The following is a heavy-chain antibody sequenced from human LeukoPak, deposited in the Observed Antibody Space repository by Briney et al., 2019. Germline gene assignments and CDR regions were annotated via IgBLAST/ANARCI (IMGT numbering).Heavy chain of an antibody. Sequence: PGGSLRLSCAASGFTFSSYGMHWVRQAPGKGLEWVAVISYDGSNKYYADSVKGRFTISRDNSKNTLYLQMNSLRAEDTAVYYCARTQDYDFWSGYSNWFDPWGQGTLVTVSS. CDR1: GFTFSSYG. J-gene: IGHJ5*02. V-gene: IGHV3-30*03. D-gene: IGHD3-3*01. CDR2: ISYDGSNK. CDR3: ARTQDYDFWSGYSNWFDP.